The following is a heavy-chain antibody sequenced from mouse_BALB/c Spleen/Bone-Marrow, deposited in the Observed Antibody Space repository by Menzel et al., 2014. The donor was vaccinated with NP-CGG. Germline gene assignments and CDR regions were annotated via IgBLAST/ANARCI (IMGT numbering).Heavy chain of an antibody. CDR3: TRTGDGNRGAWFAY. J-gene: IGHJ3*01. CDR2: INPSNGGT. CDR1: GYTFTSYY. V-gene: IGHV1S81*02. D-gene: IGHD1-1*01. Sequence: QVQLKESGAELVKPGASIKLSCKASGYTFTSYYMYWVKQRPGQGLEWIGEINPSNGGTNFNEKFKSKATLTVDKSSTTAYMQLSSLTSEDSAVYYCTRTGDGNRGAWFAYWGQGTLVTVSA.